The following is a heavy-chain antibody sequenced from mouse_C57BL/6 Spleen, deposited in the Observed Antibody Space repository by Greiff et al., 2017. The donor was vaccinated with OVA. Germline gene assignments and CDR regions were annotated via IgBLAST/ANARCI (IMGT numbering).Heavy chain of an antibody. J-gene: IGHJ1*03. CDR1: GFSLTSYG. CDR2: IWSGGST. CDR3: ARRALYRNYSYWYFDV. D-gene: IGHD2-1*01. Sequence: VKLMESGPGLVQPSQSLPITCTASGFSLTSYGVYWVRQSPGKGLEWVGAIWSGGSTDYNAAFISRLSISKDNSKSKVYFKMNSLQANDTAIYYCARRALYRNYSYWYFDVWGTGTTVTVSS. V-gene: IGHV2-2*02.